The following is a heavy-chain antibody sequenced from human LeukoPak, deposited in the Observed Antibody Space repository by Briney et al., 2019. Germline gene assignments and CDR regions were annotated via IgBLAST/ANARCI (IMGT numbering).Heavy chain of an antibody. CDR2: IYYSGST. CDR1: GGSISSYY. CDR3: ARDLGYCSSTSCYRLPNWFDP. J-gene: IGHJ5*02. V-gene: IGHV4-59*01. Sequence: PSETLSLTCTVSGGSISSYYWSWIRQPPGKGLEWIGYIYYSGSTNYNPSLKSRVTISVDTSKNQFSLKLSSVTAADTAVYYCARDLGYCSSTSCYRLPNWFDPWGQGTLVPVSS. D-gene: IGHD2-2*01.